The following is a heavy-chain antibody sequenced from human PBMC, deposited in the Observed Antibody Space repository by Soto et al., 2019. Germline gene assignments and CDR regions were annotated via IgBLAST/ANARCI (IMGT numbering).Heavy chain of an antibody. D-gene: IGHD2-21*02. Sequence: TLSLTCTVSGGSISGYYWSWIRQPPGKGLEWIGYMYNTGSTVYNPSFKSRVTISVDTSKNQFSLKLNSVTAADTAVYYCARDLWGYCGTDCYPLDVWGQGTTVTVSS. CDR3: ARDLWGYCGTDCYPLDV. CDR1: GGSISGYY. V-gene: IGHV4-59*01. CDR2: MYNTGST. J-gene: IGHJ6*02.